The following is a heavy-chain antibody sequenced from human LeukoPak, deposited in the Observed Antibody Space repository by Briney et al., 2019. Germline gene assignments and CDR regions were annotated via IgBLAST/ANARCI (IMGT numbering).Heavy chain of an antibody. CDR1: GGSISSYY. CDR3: ARKDSSGWKFDS. J-gene: IGHJ4*02. Sequence: SETLSLTCTVSGGSISSYYWIWIRQPPGKGLERIGYIYYSGSTNYNPSLKSRVTLSVATSKNQFSLKLSSVTAADTAVYYCARKDSSGWKFDSWGQGIMVTVSS. D-gene: IGHD6-19*01. CDR2: IYYSGST. V-gene: IGHV4-59*01.